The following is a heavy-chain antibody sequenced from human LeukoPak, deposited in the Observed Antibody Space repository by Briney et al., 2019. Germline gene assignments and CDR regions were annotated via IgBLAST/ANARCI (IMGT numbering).Heavy chain of an antibody. J-gene: IGHJ4*02. Sequence: GGSLRLSCAASGFTFSNCSMNWVRQAPGKGLEWISYISSSSNTIYYADSVTGRFTISRDNSKNTLYLQMKSLRVEDTAVYYCANADYYMIRGPIFVWGQGTLVTVSS. CDR3: ANADYYMIRGPIFV. CDR2: ISSSSNTI. D-gene: IGHD3-10*01. CDR1: GFTFSNCS. V-gene: IGHV3-48*01.